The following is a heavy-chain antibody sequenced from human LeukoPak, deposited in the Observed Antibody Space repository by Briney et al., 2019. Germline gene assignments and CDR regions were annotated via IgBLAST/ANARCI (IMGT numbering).Heavy chain of an antibody. CDR2: ISAYNGNT. J-gene: IGHJ4*02. CDR1: GYTFTSYG. D-gene: IGHD2-15*01. V-gene: IGHV1-18*04. CDR3: ARDVGCSGGSCYFGY. Sequence: GASVKVSCKASGYTFTSYGISWVRQAPGQGLEWMGWISAYNGNTNYAQKLQGRVTMTTDTSTSTAYMELRSLRSDDAAVYYCARDVGCSGGSCYFGYWGQGTLVTVSS.